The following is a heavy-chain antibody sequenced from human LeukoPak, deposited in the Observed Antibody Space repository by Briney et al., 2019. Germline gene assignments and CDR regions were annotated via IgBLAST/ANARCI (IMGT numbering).Heavy chain of an antibody. Sequence: QPGGSLRLSCAASGFTFSSYGMHWVRQAPGKGLEWVAVISYDGSNKYYADSVKGRFTISRDNSKNTLYLRMNSLRAEDTAVYYCAKDGGGYNPLYYYYYGMDVWGQGTTVTVSS. CDR2: ISYDGSNK. CDR3: AKDGGGYNPLYYYYYGMDV. D-gene: IGHD5-24*01. V-gene: IGHV3-30*18. J-gene: IGHJ6*02. CDR1: GFTFSSYG.